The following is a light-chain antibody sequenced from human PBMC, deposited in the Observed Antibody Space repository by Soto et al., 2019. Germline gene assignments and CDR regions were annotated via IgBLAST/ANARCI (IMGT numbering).Light chain of an antibody. CDR2: DVS. Sequence: QSALTQPASVSGSPGQSITISCTGTSSDVGGYNYVSWYQQHPGKAPKLMIYDVSNRPSGVSNRFSGSKSGNTAYLTISGLQAEDDADYYCSSYTRSSLYVFGTGTKLTVL. CDR1: SSDVGGYNY. J-gene: IGLJ1*01. CDR3: SSYTRSSLYV. V-gene: IGLV2-14*01.